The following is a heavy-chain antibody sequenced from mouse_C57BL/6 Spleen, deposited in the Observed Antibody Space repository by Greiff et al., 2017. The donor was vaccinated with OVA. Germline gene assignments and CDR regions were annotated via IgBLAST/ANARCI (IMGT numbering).Heavy chain of an antibody. CDR1: GYTFTSYW. J-gene: IGHJ1*03. V-gene: IGHV1-7*01. Sequence: VQLQQPGAELVMPGASVKLSCKASGYTFTSYWMHWVKQRPGQGLEWIGYINPSSGYTKYNQKLKDKATLNADKSSSTAYMQLSSLTYEDSAVYYCASRGIGTTVVAKDWYFDVWGTGTTVTVSS. CDR3: ASRGIGTTVVAKDWYFDV. CDR2: INPSSGYT. D-gene: IGHD1-1*01.